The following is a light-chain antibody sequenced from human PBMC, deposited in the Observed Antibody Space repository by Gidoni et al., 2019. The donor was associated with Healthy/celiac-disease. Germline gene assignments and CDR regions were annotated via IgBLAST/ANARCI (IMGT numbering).Light chain of an antibody. CDR1: QCVSSY. Sequence: EIVLTQSPATLSLSPGERATLSCRASQCVSSYLAWYQQKTGQAPRLLIYDASNRATGIPARISSGGSGTKVTLTISSREADDYAVYYCQQRSSKPPMCSFGQGTKLEIK. CDR2: DAS. CDR3: QQRSSKPPMCS. J-gene: IGKJ2*04. V-gene: IGKV3-11*01.